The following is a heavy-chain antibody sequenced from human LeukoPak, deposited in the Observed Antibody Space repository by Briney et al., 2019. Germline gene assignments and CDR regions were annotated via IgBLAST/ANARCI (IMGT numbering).Heavy chain of an antibody. Sequence: KPSETLSLTCAVYGGSFSGYYWSWIRQPPGKGLEWIGEINHSGSTNYNPSLKSRVTISVDTSKNQFSLKLSSVTAADTAVYYCARLSITMVRGVRYYYYGMDVWGQGTTVTVSS. V-gene: IGHV4-34*01. CDR2: INHSGST. D-gene: IGHD3-10*01. CDR1: GGSFSGYY. CDR3: ARLSITMVRGVRYYYYGMDV. J-gene: IGHJ6*02.